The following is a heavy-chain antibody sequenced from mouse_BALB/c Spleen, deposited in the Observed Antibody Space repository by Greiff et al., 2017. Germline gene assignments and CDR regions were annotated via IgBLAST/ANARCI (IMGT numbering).Heavy chain of an antibody. V-gene: IGHV5-15*02. CDR2: ISNLAYSI. CDR3: ARTRASSFDY. CDR1: GFTFSDYG. D-gene: IGHD3-3*01. Sequence: DVKLVESGGGLVQPGGSRKLSCAASGFTFSDYGMAWVRQAPGKGPEWVAFISNLAYSIYYADTVTGRFTISRENAKNTLYLEMSSLRSEDTAMYYCARTRASSFDYWGQGTTLTVSS. J-gene: IGHJ2*01.